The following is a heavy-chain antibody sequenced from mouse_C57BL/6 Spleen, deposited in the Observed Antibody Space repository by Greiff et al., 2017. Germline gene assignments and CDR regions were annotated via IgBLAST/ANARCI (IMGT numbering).Heavy chain of an antibody. CDR3: ARRYDGSSYGYFDV. V-gene: IGHV1-82*01. CDR2: IYPGDGDT. CDR1: GYAFSSSW. D-gene: IGHD1-1*01. J-gene: IGHJ1*03. Sequence: QVQLKESGPELVKPGASVKLSCKASGYAFSSSWMNWVKQRPGKGLEWIGRIYPGDGDTNYNGKFTGKDPLTADKSSSTAYMQLSRLTSEDSAVYFCARRYDGSSYGYFDVWGTGTTVTVSS.